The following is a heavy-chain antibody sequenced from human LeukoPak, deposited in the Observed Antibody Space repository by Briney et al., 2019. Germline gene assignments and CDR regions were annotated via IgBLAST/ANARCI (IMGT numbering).Heavy chain of an antibody. J-gene: IGHJ4*02. D-gene: IGHD3-22*01. V-gene: IGHV3-21*01. CDR1: GYTFSDFS. CDR3: VRLRRNNDRSGYYYYYDY. Sequence: GGSLTLSCAASGYTFSDFSVNWVRQAPGKGLECVSSISVRSNYRYYAESVRGRFTISRDDARDSLFLQMNSLRAEDTAVYFCVRLRRNNDRSGYYYYYDYWGQGTLVTVSS. CDR2: ISVRSNYR.